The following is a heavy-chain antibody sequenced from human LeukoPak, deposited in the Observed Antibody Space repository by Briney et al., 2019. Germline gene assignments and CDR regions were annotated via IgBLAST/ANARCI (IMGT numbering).Heavy chain of an antibody. J-gene: IGHJ4*02. V-gene: IGHV3-66*01. CDR1: GFTVSSNY. CDR3: ARALRVWYDISGYSFDY. D-gene: IGHD3-22*01. CDR2: IYSGGST. Sequence: GGSLRLSCAASGFTVSSNYMSWVRQAPGKGLEWVSVIYSGGSTYYADSVKGRFTISRDNSKNTLYLQMNSLKAEDTAVYYCARALRVWYDISGYSFDYWGQGTLVTVSS.